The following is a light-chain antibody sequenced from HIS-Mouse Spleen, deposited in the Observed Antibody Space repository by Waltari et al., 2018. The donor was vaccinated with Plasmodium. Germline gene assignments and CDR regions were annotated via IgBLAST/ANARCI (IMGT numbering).Light chain of an antibody. CDR2: QDS. Sequence: SYELTQPPSVSVSPGQTASITCSGDKLGDKYACWYQQKPGQSPVLVIYQDSKRPSGNPERFSGSNSWNTATLTISGTQAMDEADYYCQAWDSSTDYVFGTGTKVTVL. CDR1: KLGDKY. J-gene: IGLJ1*01. CDR3: QAWDSSTDYV. V-gene: IGLV3-1*01.